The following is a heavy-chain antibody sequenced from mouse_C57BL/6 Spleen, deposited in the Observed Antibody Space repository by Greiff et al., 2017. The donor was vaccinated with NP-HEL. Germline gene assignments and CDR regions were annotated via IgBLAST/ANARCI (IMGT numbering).Heavy chain of an antibody. Sequence: QVQLQQSGAELVRPGTSVKVSCKASGYAFTNYLIEWVKQRPGQGLEWIGVINPGSGGTNYNEKFKGKATLTADKSSSTAYMQLSSLTSEDSAVYFCARAWAMVTDWGQGTTLTVSS. CDR2: INPGSGGT. J-gene: IGHJ2*01. D-gene: IGHD2-2*01. V-gene: IGHV1-54*01. CDR3: ARAWAMVTD. CDR1: GYAFTNYL.